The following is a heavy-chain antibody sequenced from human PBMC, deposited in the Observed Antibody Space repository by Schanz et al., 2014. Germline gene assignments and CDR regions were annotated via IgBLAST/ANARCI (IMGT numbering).Heavy chain of an antibody. D-gene: IGHD5-12*01. CDR1: GYTFSSYG. Sequence: QVQLVQSGAEVKKPGASVKVSCKASGYTFSSYGITWVRQAPGQGLEWMGWINGYNGHTLYAQKFQGRVTMTTDTSPSTSYMELTSLRFDDTAVYYCARDFSAYVGNYFDYWGQGTLVTVSS. V-gene: IGHV1-18*01. CDR3: ARDFSAYVGNYFDY. CDR2: INGYNGHT. J-gene: IGHJ4*02.